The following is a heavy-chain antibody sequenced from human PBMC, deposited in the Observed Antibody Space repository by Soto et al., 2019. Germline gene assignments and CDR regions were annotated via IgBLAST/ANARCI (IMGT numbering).Heavy chain of an antibody. V-gene: IGHV4-59*08. CDR2: IYYSGST. Sequence: SETRPLTSTVSGGFISSDDWSWIRQPPGKGLEWIGYIYYSGSTNYNPSLKSRVTISVDTSKNQFSLKLSSVTAADTAVYYCERRYGSCFDYWGQGTLVTVSS. CDR1: GGFISSDD. CDR3: ERRYGSCFDY. D-gene: IGHD5-18*01. J-gene: IGHJ4*02.